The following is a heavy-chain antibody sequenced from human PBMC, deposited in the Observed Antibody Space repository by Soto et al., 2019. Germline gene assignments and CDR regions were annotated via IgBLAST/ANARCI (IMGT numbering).Heavy chain of an antibody. J-gene: IGHJ6*02. D-gene: IGHD3-9*01. V-gene: IGHV4-61*01. Sequence: QVQLQESGPGLVKPSETLSLTCTVSGGPVTSGTYYWNWIRQAPGKGLEWIGYIYYRGTTNYNPPLKSRVTISVDTSKNQISLNLSSVTAADTAVYYCARALTSYDVMTGYYNYYGMDVWGLGTTVTVSS. CDR3: ARALTSYDVMTGYYNYYGMDV. CDR2: IYYRGTT. CDR1: GGPVTSGTYY.